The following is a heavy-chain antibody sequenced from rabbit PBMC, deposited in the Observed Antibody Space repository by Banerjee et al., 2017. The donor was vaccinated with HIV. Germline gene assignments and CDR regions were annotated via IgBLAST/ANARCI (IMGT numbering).Heavy chain of an antibody. V-gene: IGHV1S47*01. D-gene: IGHD7-1*01. CDR3: VRVTYAGYAGYDL. Sequence: QEQLVESGGGLVQPGGSLKLSCKASGFDFRSYGVSWVRQAPGKGLEWIGYIDPVFGSTYDAGWVNGRFTISSHNAQNTLYLQLNSLTAADTATYFCVRVTYAGYAGYDLWGPGTLVTVS. CDR2: IDPVFGST. CDR1: GFDFRSYG. J-gene: IGHJ4*01.